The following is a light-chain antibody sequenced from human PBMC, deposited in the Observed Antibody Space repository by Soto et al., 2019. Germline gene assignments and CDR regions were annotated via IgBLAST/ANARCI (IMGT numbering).Light chain of an antibody. V-gene: IGLV2-8*01. CDR1: SSYVGGYNY. CDR3: SSYAGSNNFV. Sequence: SVLTQPPSASGSPGQSVTISCTGTSSYVGGYNYVSWYQQHPGKAPKLMIYEVSERPSGVPDRFSGSKSSNTASLTVSGLQAEDEADYYCSSYAGSNNFVFGTGTKVTVL. J-gene: IGLJ1*01. CDR2: EVS.